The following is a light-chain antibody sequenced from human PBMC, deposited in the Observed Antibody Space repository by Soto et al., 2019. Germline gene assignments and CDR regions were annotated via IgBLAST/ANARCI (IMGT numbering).Light chain of an antibody. J-gene: IGKJ2*01. CDR1: QSVRSGS. Sequence: EIVLTQSPATLSLSPGEGATLSCRASQSVRSGSLAWYQQRPGQAPRLLIFGASSRATDIPDRFSGSGYGTDFTLTISRLEPEDFAVYYCHNYADSPHTFVQGTKLEIK. CDR3: HNYADSPHT. CDR2: GAS. V-gene: IGKV3-20*01.